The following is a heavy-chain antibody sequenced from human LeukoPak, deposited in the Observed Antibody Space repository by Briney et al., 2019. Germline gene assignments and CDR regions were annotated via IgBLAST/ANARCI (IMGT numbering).Heavy chain of an antibody. Sequence: GGSLRLSCEASGFTFSNYALHWVRRAPGKGLEWVALISYDGSTKHYADSVKGRFTISRDNPKNTLSLQINSLRSEDTAVYYCAKDLHYYGPGSSPQYWGQGTLVTVSS. CDR1: GFTFSNYA. J-gene: IGHJ4*02. CDR3: AKDLHYYGPGSSPQY. V-gene: IGHV3-30*18. D-gene: IGHD3-10*01. CDR2: ISYDGSTK.